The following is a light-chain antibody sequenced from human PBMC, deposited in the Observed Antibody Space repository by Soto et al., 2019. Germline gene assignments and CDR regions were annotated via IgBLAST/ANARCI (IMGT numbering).Light chain of an antibody. Sequence: VQITPSPSTLSSSVGDRFTITCLASQSIIRWLAWYQQKPGKAPKLLIYDASSLESGVPSRFSGSRSGTEFTLTISSLQPDDFASYYCQQYNSYPPLTFGGGTKVDIK. CDR1: QSIIRW. J-gene: IGKJ4*01. V-gene: IGKV1-5*01. CDR2: DAS. CDR3: QQYNSYPPLT.